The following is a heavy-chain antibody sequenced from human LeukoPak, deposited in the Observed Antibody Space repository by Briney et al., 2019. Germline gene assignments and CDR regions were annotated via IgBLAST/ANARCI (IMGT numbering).Heavy chain of an antibody. Sequence: SVKVSCKASGGTFSSYTMSWVRQAPGQGLEWMGRIIPILGIANYAQKFQGRVTITADKSTSTAYMELSSLRSEDTAVYYCASPYYYDSSGYPPAPFDYWGQGTLVTVSS. CDR3: ASPYYYDSSGYPPAPFDY. V-gene: IGHV1-69*02. CDR1: GGTFSSYT. D-gene: IGHD3-22*01. J-gene: IGHJ4*02. CDR2: IIPILGIA.